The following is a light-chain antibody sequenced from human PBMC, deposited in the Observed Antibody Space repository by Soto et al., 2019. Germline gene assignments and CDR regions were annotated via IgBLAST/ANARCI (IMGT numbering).Light chain of an antibody. CDR2: AAS. CDR1: QDISND. J-gene: IGKJ5*01. Sequence: AIQMSQSPSSLSASVGDRVTITCRTSQDISNDLDWYQQKPGKAPKLLIYAASRLQSGVPSRFSGSGSGTDFTLTISSLQPEDFAVYYCQQRSNWPPRVTFGQGTRLEIK. CDR3: QQRSNWPPRVT. V-gene: IGKV1-6*01.